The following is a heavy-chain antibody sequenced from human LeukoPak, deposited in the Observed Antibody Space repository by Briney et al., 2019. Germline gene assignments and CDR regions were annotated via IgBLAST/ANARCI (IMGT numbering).Heavy chain of an antibody. J-gene: IGHJ4*02. Sequence: SETLSLTCTVSGGSISSYYWSWIRQPAGKGLEWIGRIYTSESTNYNPSLKSRVTMSVDTSKNQFSLKLSSVTAADTAVYYCARSRLFGSYYSLDYWGQGTLVTVSS. V-gene: IGHV4-4*07. CDR2: IYTSEST. CDR1: GGSISSYY. D-gene: IGHD1-26*01. CDR3: ARSRLFGSYYSLDY.